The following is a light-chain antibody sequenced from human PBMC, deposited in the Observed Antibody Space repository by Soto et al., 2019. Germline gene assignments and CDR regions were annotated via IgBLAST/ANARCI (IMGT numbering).Light chain of an antibody. Sequence: EMVLTQSPGTLSLSPGERATLACRASQSVSSNYLGWYQQKPGQAPRLLIYGASSRATGIPDRFSGSESGTDFTLTISRLEPEDSAVYYCQQYGSSPPITFGQGTRLEIK. CDR1: QSVSSNY. CDR2: GAS. V-gene: IGKV3-20*01. J-gene: IGKJ5*01. CDR3: QQYGSSPPIT.